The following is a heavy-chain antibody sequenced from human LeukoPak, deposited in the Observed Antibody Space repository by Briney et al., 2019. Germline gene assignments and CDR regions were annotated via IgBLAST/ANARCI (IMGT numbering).Heavy chain of an antibody. CDR2: ISGSGGTT. CDR3: AKEEGYIYGLLDY. Sequence: GGSLRLSXAASGFTFSNYAMSWVRQAPGKGLEWVSSISGSGGTTYYADSVKGRFTISRDNSKKTLYLQMNSLRAEDTAVYYCAKEEGYIYGLLDYWGQGPLVTVS. V-gene: IGHV3-23*01. D-gene: IGHD5-18*01. CDR1: GFTFSNYA. J-gene: IGHJ4*02.